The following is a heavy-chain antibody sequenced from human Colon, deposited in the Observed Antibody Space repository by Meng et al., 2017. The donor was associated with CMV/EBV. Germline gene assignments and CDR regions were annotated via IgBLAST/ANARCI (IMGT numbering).Heavy chain of an antibody. V-gene: IGHV4-59*01. J-gene: IGHJ5*02. CDR1: GGSMSSYY. Sequence: SETLSLTCNVSGGSMSSYYWTWIRQPPGKGLEWIGYIYSGGSTNYNPSLKSRLTISVDTSKNQFSLKLSSVTAADTAVYYCARERTGRVDPWGQGTLVTVSS. CDR3: ARERTGRVDP. CDR2: IYSGGST. D-gene: IGHD1-1*01.